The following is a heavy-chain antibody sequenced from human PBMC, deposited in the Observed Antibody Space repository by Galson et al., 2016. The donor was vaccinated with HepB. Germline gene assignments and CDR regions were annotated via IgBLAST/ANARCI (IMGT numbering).Heavy chain of an antibody. CDR2: IYYSGST. J-gene: IGHJ5*02. CDR3: ATSYCSSNSCSLRWFDP. V-gene: IGHV4-31*03. D-gene: IGHD2-2*01. CDR1: GGSVSSHGYY. Sequence: LSLTCSVSGGSVSSHGYYWIWIRQHPGKGLEWIGYIYYSGSTYYHPSLRSRARVSLDSSKNQFSLKLTSVTAADTAFYYCATSYCSSNSCSLRWFDPWGQGTLVTISS.